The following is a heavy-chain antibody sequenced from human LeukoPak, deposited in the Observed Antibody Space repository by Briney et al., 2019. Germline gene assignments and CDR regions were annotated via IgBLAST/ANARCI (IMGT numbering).Heavy chain of an antibody. CDR3: ARTLTGTTFGIDY. Sequence: PSETLSLTCAVYGGSFSGYYWSWIRQPPGKGLEWIGEINHSGSTNYNPSLKSRVTISVDTSKNQFSLKLSSVTAADTAVYYCARTLTGTTFGIDYWGQGTLVTVSS. J-gene: IGHJ4*02. CDR2: INHSGST. CDR1: GGSFSGYY. D-gene: IGHD1-7*01. V-gene: IGHV4-34*01.